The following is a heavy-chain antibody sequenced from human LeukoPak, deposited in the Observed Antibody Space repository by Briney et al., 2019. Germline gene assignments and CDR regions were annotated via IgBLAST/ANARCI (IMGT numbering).Heavy chain of an antibody. V-gene: IGHV4-59*01. CDR3: ARGTYYYDSSGTGVAFDI. J-gene: IGHJ3*02. CDR1: GGSFSGYY. Sequence: PSETLSLTCAVSGGSFSGYYWSWIRQPPGKGLEWIGYIYYSGSTNYNPSLKSRVTISVDTSKNQFSLKLSSVTAADTAVYYCARGTYYYDSSGTGVAFDIWGQGTMVTVSS. D-gene: IGHD3-22*01. CDR2: IYYSGST.